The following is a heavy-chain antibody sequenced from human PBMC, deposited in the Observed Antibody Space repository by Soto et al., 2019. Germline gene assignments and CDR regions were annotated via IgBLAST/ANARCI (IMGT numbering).Heavy chain of an antibody. J-gene: IGHJ4*02. CDR3: AKDYSYDSPGYKRFDY. D-gene: IGHD3-22*01. Sequence: GGSLRLSGAASGFTFSSYAMSWVRQAAGKGLEWVSAISGSGVSTHYEDSVKGGFTISRDNSKNTLYLQMNSPRADDTAVYYCAKDYSYDSPGYKRFDYWGQGTLVTVSS. CDR2: ISGSGVST. CDR1: GFTFSSYA. V-gene: IGHV3-23*01.